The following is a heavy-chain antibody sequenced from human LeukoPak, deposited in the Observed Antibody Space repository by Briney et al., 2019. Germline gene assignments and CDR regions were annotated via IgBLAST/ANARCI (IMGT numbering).Heavy chain of an antibody. CDR3: AKDQRGNFDY. V-gene: IGHV3-23*01. Sequence: PGGSLRLSCAASGFTFSSYAMSWVRQAPGKGLEWVSAISGSGGSTYNADSVKRLFTISRDNSKHTLYLQMNSLRAEDTAVYYCAKDQRGNFDYWGQGSLVTVSS. CDR1: GFTFSSYA. CDR2: ISGSGGST. D-gene: IGHD3-10*01. J-gene: IGHJ4*02.